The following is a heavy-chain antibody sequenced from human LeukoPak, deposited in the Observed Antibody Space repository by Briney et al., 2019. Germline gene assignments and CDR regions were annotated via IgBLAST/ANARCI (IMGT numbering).Heavy chain of an antibody. CDR1: GGSISSYY. Sequence: PSETLCLTCTDSGGSISSYYWSWIRQPPGKGLEWIGYIYYSGSTNYNPSLKSRVTISVDTSKNQFSLKLSSVTAADTAVYYCARSGGSTVTTRYFDLWGRGTLVTVSS. CDR3: ARSGGSTVTTRYFDL. J-gene: IGHJ2*01. D-gene: IGHD4-17*01. V-gene: IGHV4-59*08. CDR2: IYYSGST.